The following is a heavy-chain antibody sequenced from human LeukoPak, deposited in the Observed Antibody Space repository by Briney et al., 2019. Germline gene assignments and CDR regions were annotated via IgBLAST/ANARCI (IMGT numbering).Heavy chain of an antibody. CDR3: ARHRGSYYDPHYFDY. CDR2: VYYSGGT. CDR1: SDFINSSNSY. D-gene: IGHD1-26*01. J-gene: IGHJ4*02. Sequence: SETLSLTCTVSSDFINSSNSYWGWIRQPPGRGLEWIGSVYYSGGTYNNPSLKSRVAISVDTSKSQFSLKLSSVTAADTAVYYCARHRGSYYDPHYFDYWGQGTLVTVSS. V-gene: IGHV4-39*01.